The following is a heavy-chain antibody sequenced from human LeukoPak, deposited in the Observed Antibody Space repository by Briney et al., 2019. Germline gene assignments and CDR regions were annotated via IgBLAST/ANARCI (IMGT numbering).Heavy chain of an antibody. CDR3: ARRSRGYYSY. CDR2: INHSGST. V-gene: IGHV4-34*01. CDR1: GGSFSGYY. Sequence: SETLSLTCAVYGGSFSGYYWSWIRQPPGKGLEWIGEINHSGSTNYNPSLKSRVTISVDTSKNQFSLKLSSVTAADTVVYYCARRSRGYYSYWGQGTLVTVSS. J-gene: IGHJ4*02. D-gene: IGHD3-22*01.